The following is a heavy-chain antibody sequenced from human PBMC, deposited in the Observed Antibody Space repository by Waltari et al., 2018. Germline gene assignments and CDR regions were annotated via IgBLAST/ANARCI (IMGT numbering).Heavy chain of an antibody. D-gene: IGHD5-12*01. CDR3: ASPVEMATGHFDY. Sequence: QVQLVQSGAEVKKPGSSVKVSCKASGGTFSSHAISWVRQAPGQGLEWMGWISPIFGTANPAQKFPGRVTITADESTSTAYMELSSLRSDDTAVYYCASPVEMATGHFDYWGQGTLVTVSS. J-gene: IGHJ4*02. V-gene: IGHV1-69*12. CDR1: GGTFSSHA. CDR2: ISPIFGTA.